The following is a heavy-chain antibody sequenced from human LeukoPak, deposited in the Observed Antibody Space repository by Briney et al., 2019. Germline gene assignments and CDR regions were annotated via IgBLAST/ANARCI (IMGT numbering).Heavy chain of an antibody. CDR3: AREGTASASSPDP. Sequence: SETLSLTCAVYGGSFSGYCWSWIRQPPGKGLEWIGEINHSGSTNYNPSLKSRVTISVDTSKNQFSLKLSSVTAADTAVYYCAREGTASASSPDPWGQGTLVTVSS. CDR1: GGSFSGYC. J-gene: IGHJ5*02. V-gene: IGHV4-34*01. D-gene: IGHD2-2*01. CDR2: INHSGST.